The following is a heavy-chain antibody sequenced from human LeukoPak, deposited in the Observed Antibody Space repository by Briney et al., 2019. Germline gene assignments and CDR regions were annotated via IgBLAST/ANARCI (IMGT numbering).Heavy chain of an antibody. CDR2: IKNDGAVK. V-gene: IGHV3-7*01. J-gene: IGHJ4*02. Sequence: GGSLRLSCAASGFTFSYHWMTWVRQAPGKGLEWVANIKNDGAVKNYVDSVKGRFTTSRDNAKNSLYLQMNSLRAEDTAVYYCAEDSYSKGDFWGQGVLVTVSS. CDR3: AEDSYSKGDF. CDR1: GFTFSYHW. D-gene: IGHD6-13*01.